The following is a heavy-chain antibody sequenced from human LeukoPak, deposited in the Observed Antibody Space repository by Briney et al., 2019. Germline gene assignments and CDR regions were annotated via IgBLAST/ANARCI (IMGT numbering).Heavy chain of an antibody. V-gene: IGHV3-33*01. CDR3: ARDRGYSGRPPLTP. CDR2: IWYDGSNK. D-gene: IGHD1-26*01. J-gene: IGHJ5*02. Sequence: GGSLRLSCAASGFTFSSYGMHWVRQAPGKGLEWVAVIWYDGSNKYYADSVKGRFTISRDNSKNTLYLQMDSLRAEDTAVYYCARDRGYSGRPPLTPWGQGTLVTVSS. CDR1: GFTFSSYG.